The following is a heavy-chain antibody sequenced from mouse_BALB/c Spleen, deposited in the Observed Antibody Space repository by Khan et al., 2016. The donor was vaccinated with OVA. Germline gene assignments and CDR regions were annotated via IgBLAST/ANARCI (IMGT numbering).Heavy chain of an antibody. CDR3: ARLAYYYDSEGFAY. CDR1: GFTFSTYG. CDR2: ISSRGSYT. V-gene: IGHV5-6*01. J-gene: IGHJ3*01. Sequence: EVELVESGGDLVKPEGSLKLSCAASGFTFSTYGMSWVRQTPDKRLEWVATISSRGSYTYYPDSVQGRFTISRDNAKNTLYLQMSSLKSEDTAMFYCARLAYYYDSEGFAYWGQGTLVTVAA. D-gene: IGHD1-1*01.